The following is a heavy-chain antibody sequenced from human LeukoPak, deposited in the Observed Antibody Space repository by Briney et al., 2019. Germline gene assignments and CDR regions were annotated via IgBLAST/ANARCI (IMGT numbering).Heavy chain of an antibody. CDR1: GGTFSSYA. CDR2: XXXXFGTA. D-gene: IGHD3-10*01. Sequence: SVKVSCKASGGTFSSYAISWVRQAPGQGLEWXXXXXXXFGTANYAQKFQGRVTITADKSTSTAYMELSSLRSEDTAVYYCARDRLQYYYGSGSYYNPGDAFGIWGQGTMVTVSS. CDR3: ARDRLQYYYGSGSYYNPGDAFGI. J-gene: IGHJ3*02. V-gene: IGHV1-69*06.